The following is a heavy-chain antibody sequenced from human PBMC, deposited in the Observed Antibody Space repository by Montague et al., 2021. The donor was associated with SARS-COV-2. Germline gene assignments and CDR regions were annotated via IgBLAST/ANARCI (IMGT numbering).Heavy chain of an antibody. CDR1: GGSISSYY. J-gene: IGHJ4*02. CDR3: ARGPLHGVAADTPFDL. V-gene: IGHV4-59*12. CDR2: IYYSGST. Sequence: SETLSLTCTVSGGSISSYYWSWIRQPPGKGLEWIGYIYYSGSTNYNPSLMSRVTISVDTSKNQLSLKLSSVTAADTAVYYCARGPLHGVAADTPFDLWGQGTLVTVSS. D-gene: IGHD2-15*01.